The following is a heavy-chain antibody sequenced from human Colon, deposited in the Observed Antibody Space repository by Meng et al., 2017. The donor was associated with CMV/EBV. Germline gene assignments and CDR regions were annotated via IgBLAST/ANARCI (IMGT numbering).Heavy chain of an antibody. CDR2: ISGTDGTT. J-gene: IGHJ6*02. V-gene: IGHV3-23*01. Sequence: GGSLRLSCVVSGFPFSTYDMSWVRQGPGKGLDWVSVISGTDGTTNYADSVKGRFTISKDISRNTLYLQMNSLRVEDTAIYYCVRDHRNGRIRAGMDVWGQGTTVTVSS. D-gene: IGHD1-14*01. CDR3: VRDHRNGRIRAGMDV. CDR1: GFPFSTYD.